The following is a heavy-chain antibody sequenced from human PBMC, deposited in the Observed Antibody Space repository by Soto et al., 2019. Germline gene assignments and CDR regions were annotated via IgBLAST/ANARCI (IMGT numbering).Heavy chain of an antibody. CDR3: ARSPSSGYYSYYYYGMDV. J-gene: IGHJ6*02. Sequence: ASVKVSCKASGNTVPNYAIHWVRQAPGQRLEWMGWINGGNGNTYYSEHFQGRVTFTRDTSAGTAYMELRSLRSDDTAVYYCARSPSSGYYSYYYYGMDVWGQGTTVTVSS. CDR2: INGGNGNT. D-gene: IGHD3-22*01. V-gene: IGHV1-3*01. CDR1: GNTVPNYA.